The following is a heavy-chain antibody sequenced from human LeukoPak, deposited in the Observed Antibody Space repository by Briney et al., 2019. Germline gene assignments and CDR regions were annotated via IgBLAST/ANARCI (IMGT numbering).Heavy chain of an antibody. Sequence: GGTLRLSCAASGFTFSSYGMSWVRQAPGKGLEWVGFIRSKAYGGTTEYAASVKGRFTISRDDSKSIAYLQMNSLKTEDTAVYYCTRADYVWGSYRPYYYYMDVWGKGTTVTISS. D-gene: IGHD3-16*02. CDR1: GFTFSSYG. CDR2: IRSKAYGGTT. J-gene: IGHJ6*03. CDR3: TRADYVWGSYRPYYYYMDV. V-gene: IGHV3-49*04.